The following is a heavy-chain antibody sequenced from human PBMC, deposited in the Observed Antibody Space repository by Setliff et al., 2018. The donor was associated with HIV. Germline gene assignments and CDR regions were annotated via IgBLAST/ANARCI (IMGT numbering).Heavy chain of an antibody. CDR3: ARGKGGIDGPVEFDN. J-gene: IGHJ4*02. CDR1: GGSFSGYS. CDR2: ISQSGTT. D-gene: IGHD1-1*01. V-gene: IGHV4-34*01. Sequence: PSETLSLTCVVSGGSFSGYSWSWIRQSPGKGLEWIGEISQSGTTHYNPSLKRRVTISEDTSKSQLSMELTSVAAADTAIYYCARGKGGIDGPVEFDNWGQGTPVTVSS.